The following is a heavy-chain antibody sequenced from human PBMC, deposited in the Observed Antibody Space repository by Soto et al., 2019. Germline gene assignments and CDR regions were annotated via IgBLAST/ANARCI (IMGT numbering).Heavy chain of an antibody. D-gene: IGHD3-16*01. CDR2: INHSGST. CDR3: ACLLAWAAVP. J-gene: IGHJ5*02. CDR1: GGSFSGYY. Sequence: QVQLQQWGAGLLKPSETLSLTCAVYGGSFSGYYWSWIRQPPGKGLEWSGEINHSGSTNYNPSLKSPTTISVDTSKNQFSLKLSSVTAAVTAGYSCACLLAWAAVPWGQGTLVTVSS. V-gene: IGHV4-34*01.